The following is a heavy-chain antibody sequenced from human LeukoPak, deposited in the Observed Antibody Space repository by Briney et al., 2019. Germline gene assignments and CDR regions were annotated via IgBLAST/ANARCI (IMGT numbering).Heavy chain of an antibody. CDR2: INPNSGGT. CDR1: GYTFSGYC. D-gene: IGHD3-10*01. CDR3: ASGDRVTMLRGGNTGYFDY. V-gene: IGHV1-2*02. J-gene: IGHJ4*02. Sequence: ASVKVSCKASGYTFSGYCMHWVRQAPGQGLEWMGWINPNSGGTDYAQKFQGRVTMTRVTSISTAYMELSRLRSDDTAVYYCASGDRVTMLRGGNTGYFDYWGQGTLVTVSS.